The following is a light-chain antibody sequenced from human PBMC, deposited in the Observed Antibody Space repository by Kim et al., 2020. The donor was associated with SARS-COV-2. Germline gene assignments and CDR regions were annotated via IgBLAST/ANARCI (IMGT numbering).Light chain of an antibody. J-gene: IGKJ2*01. V-gene: IGKV1-5*03. Sequence: CASRGERVPITWRASQSNNSWLAWYQQKPGKAPNLMLCKASSVESGVPSRFSGRESGTEFTLTISSLQPDDFATYYCHQYKTYPYTFGQGTKLEI. CDR2: KAS. CDR3: HQYKTYPYT. CDR1: QSNNSW.